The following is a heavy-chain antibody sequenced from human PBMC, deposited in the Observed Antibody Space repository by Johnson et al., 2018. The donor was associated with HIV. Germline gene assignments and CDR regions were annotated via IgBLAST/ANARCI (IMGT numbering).Heavy chain of an antibody. Sequence: VQLVESGGGLVQPGGSVRLSCVASGVTFSSYAMSWVRQAPGKGLAWVSGTSNSCTSNYYADAGKGRFTISRDHSKNTLYVQMNSLRVEDTAVYYCARVEQLGAFDIWGQGTMVTVSS. D-gene: IGHD6-6*01. CDR3: ARVEQLGAFDI. CDR2: TSNSCTSN. J-gene: IGHJ3*02. V-gene: IGHV3-23*04. CDR1: GVTFSSYA.